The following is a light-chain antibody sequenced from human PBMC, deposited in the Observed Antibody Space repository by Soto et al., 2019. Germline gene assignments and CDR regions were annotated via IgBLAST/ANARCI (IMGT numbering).Light chain of an antibody. CDR1: QSIGTN. Sequence: ETVMTQSPATLSVSPGDRVTLSCRASQSIGTNLLWLQQSPGQPPRLLISGASDRVAGVPDRFSGSGSGTDFTLTISGLQSKDCAVYYCQQYAGWPRTFGQGTKLEIK. CDR2: GAS. V-gene: IGKV3-15*01. J-gene: IGKJ2*01. CDR3: QQYAGWPRT.